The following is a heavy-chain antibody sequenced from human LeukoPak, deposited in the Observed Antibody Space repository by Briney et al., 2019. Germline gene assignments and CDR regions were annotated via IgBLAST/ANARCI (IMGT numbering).Heavy chain of an antibody. J-gene: IGHJ4*02. CDR2: ISSSGSTI. V-gene: IGHV3-48*03. CDR1: GFTFSTYA. D-gene: IGHD7-27*01. Sequence: TGGSLRLSCAASGFTFSTYAMSWVRQAPGKGLEWVSYISSSGSTIYYADSVKGRFTISRDNAENSLYLQMNSLRAEDTAVYYCARVGWGLFDYWGQGTLVTVSS. CDR3: ARVGWGLFDY.